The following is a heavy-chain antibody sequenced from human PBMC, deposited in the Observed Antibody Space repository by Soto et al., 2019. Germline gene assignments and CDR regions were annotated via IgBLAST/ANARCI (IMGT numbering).Heavy chain of an antibody. CDR2: ITSKTYGGTT. CDR1: GFTFGDYA. D-gene: IGHD3-10*01. CDR3: SRVPPNNRGAPLDY. Sequence: GGSLRLSCTASGFTFGDYAMIWFRQAPGKGLEWVGFITSKTYGGTTEYAATVKGRFTISRDDSKSIAYLQMNSLKTDDTAVYYCSRVPPNNRGAPLDYWGQGTLVTVSS. V-gene: IGHV3-49*03. J-gene: IGHJ4*02.